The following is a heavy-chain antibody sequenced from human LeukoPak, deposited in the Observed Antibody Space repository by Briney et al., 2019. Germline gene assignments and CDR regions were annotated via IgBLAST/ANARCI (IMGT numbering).Heavy chain of an antibody. Sequence: SETLSLTCTVSGGSISSSGYYWSWIRQRPGKGLEWVGYIYYNGNTYYNPSLKSRIAISVDTSENQFSLRLTSVTAADTAVYYCARDGGKVTHFDYWGQGTLVTVSS. D-gene: IGHD4-23*01. CDR1: GGSISSSGYY. V-gene: IGHV4-31*03. CDR2: IYYNGNT. CDR3: ARDGGKVTHFDY. J-gene: IGHJ4*02.